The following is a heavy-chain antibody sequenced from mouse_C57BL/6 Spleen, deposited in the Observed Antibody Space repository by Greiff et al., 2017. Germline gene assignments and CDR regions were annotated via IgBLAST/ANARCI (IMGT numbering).Heavy chain of an antibody. V-gene: IGHV14-3*01. CDR3: ARPPHYYGSSYDFAY. CDR1: GFNIKNTY. D-gene: IGHD1-1*01. J-gene: IGHJ3*01. CDR2: IDPANGNT. Sequence: EVKVEESVAELVRPGASVKLSCTASGFNIKNTYMHWVKQRPEQGLEWIGRIDPANGNTKYAPKFQGKATITADTSSNTAYLQLSSLTSEDTAIYYCARPPHYYGSSYDFAYWGQGTLVTVSA.